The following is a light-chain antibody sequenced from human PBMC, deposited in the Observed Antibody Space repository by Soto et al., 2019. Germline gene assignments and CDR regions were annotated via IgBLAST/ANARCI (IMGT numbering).Light chain of an antibody. V-gene: IGKV3-11*01. Sequence: EIVLTQSPATLSLSPGDRATLSCRARQSVSSYLAWYQQKPGQAPRLLIYDASNRATGIPARFSGSGSGTDFTLTISSLEPEDFAVYYCQQRSNWPPRLTFGGGTKVDIK. J-gene: IGKJ4*01. CDR2: DAS. CDR3: QQRSNWPPRLT. CDR1: QSVSSY.